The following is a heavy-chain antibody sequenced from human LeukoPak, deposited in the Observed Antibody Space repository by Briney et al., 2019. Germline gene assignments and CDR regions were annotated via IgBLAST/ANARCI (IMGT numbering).Heavy chain of an antibody. J-gene: IGHJ4*02. V-gene: IGHV3-33*01. CDR3: ARDRSVRYFDY. Sequence: GGSLRLSCAASGFTFSSYGMHWVRQAPGKGLEWVAVIWYDGSNKYYADSVKGRFTISRDNSKNTLYLQMNSLRAEDTAVYYCARDRSVRYFDYWGQGALVTVSS. CDR2: IWYDGSNK. CDR1: GFTFSSYG. D-gene: IGHD2-15*01.